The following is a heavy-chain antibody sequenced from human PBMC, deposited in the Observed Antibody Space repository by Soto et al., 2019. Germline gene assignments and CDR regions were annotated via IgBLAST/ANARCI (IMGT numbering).Heavy chain of an antibody. Sequence: QVQLVQSGDEVRKPGSSVKVSCKASGYIFVNYGIAWVRQAPGQGLEWMGWISPYSGNTHYASKVQGRLTMTTDTXXSTASMDMGRLTYDDTAVYYCAMVDNYVTPTPQDVWGQGTTVTVSS. D-gene: IGHD3-16*01. J-gene: IGHJ6*02. CDR1: GYIFVNYG. CDR2: ISPYSGNT. V-gene: IGHV1-18*01. CDR3: AMVDNYVTPTPQDV.